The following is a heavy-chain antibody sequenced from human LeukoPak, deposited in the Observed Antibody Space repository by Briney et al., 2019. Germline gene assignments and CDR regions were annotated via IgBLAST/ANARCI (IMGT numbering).Heavy chain of an antibody. CDR3: LAGYYYYYMDV. J-gene: IGHJ6*03. CDR2: INTHGSST. CDR1: GFAFSNYW. Sequence: GGSLRLSCAASGFAFSNYWLHWVRQAPGKGLVWVARINTHGSSTNYADSVMGRFTISRDNAKNTLYLQMTSLSADDTAVYYALAGYYYYYMDVWGKGTTVTVSS. V-gene: IGHV3-74*01. D-gene: IGHD6-13*01.